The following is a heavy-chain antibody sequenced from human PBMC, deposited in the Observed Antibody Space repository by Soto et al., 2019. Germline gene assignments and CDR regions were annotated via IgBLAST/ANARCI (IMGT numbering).Heavy chain of an antibody. CDR1: GFTFDDYA. D-gene: IGHD2-15*01. J-gene: IGHJ4*02. CDR3: AKGDCSAGSCSFDN. V-gene: IGHV3-9*01. Sequence: SCAASGFTFDDYAMHWVRQAPGKGLEWVSGISWNSGKIGYADSVKGRFTISRDNAKNSLYLQMNSLRAEDTALYFCAKGDCSAGSCSFDNWGQGTLVTVSS. CDR2: ISWNSGKI.